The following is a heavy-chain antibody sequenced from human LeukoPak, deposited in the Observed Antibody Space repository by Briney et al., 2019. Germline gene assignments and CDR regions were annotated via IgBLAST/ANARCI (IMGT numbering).Heavy chain of an antibody. Sequence: PSETLSLTCAVYGGSFSGYYWSWIRQPPGKGLEWIVEINHSGSTNYNPSLKSRVTISVDTSKNQFSLKLSSVTAADTAVYYCARGGRIAAAGTGYFDYWGQGTLVTVSS. J-gene: IGHJ4*02. D-gene: IGHD6-13*01. CDR3: ARGGRIAAAGTGYFDY. CDR2: INHSGST. CDR1: GGSFSGYY. V-gene: IGHV4-34*01.